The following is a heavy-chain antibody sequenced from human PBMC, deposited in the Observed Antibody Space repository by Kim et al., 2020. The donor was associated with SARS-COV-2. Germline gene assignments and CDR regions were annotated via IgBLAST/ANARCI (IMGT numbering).Heavy chain of an antibody. V-gene: IGHV1-2*02. CDR2: INPNAGGGT. CDR1: GYTFTGYH. J-gene: IGHJ3*01. Sequence: ASVKVSCKASGYTFTGYHLYWVRQAPGQGLEWMGWINPNAGGGTKYAQNFQGRVTMTRDTSISTGYMELSNLRSDDTALYYCARVNFGYSDSSGGACDLWGQGTMVTVSS. CDR3: ARVNFGYSDSSGGACDL. D-gene: IGHD3-22*01.